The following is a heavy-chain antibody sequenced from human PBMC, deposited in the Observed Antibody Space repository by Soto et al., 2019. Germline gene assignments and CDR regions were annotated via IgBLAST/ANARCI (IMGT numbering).Heavy chain of an antibody. CDR2: IYWNDDK. CDR1: GFSLSTSGVG. V-gene: IGHV2-5*01. J-gene: IGHJ4*02. D-gene: IGHD3-22*01. Sequence: QITLKESGPTLVKPTQPLTLTCTFSGFSLSTSGVGVGWIRQPPGKALEWLALIYWNDDKRYSPSLKSRLTITKATSKNQVVLTMTNMDPVDTATYYCAHRGYYYDSSGYTDYWGQGTLVTVSS. CDR3: AHRGYYYDSSGYTDY.